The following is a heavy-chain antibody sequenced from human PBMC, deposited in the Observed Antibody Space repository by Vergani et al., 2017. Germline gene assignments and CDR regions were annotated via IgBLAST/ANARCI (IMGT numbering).Heavy chain of an antibody. CDR3: ARGDYCILTGYRD. CDR2: INPSGGHT. Sequence: QVQVVQSGAEVKKSGASVKVSCKTSGYTFSNYYMHWVRQAPGQGLEWMGIINPSGGHTNYAQKFQGRVTMTRDTSTSTVYMELSSLRSEDTAIYYCARGDYCILTGYRDWGQGTLVTVSA. J-gene: IGHJ4*02. CDR1: GYTFSNYY. D-gene: IGHD3-9*01. V-gene: IGHV1-46*03.